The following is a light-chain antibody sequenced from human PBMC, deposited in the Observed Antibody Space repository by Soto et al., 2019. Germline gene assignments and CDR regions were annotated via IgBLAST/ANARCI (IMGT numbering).Light chain of an antibody. V-gene: IGLV2-14*01. CDR1: SNDVGFSNY. CDR2: DVS. Sequence: QSPLTQPASVSGSPGQSITISCTGTSNDVGFSNYVFWYQQHPGKAPKLIISDVSNRPSGVSNRFSGSKSGNTASLTISGLQAEDEADYYCSSYTSSSTDVFGTGTKLTVL. CDR3: SSYTSSSTDV. J-gene: IGLJ1*01.